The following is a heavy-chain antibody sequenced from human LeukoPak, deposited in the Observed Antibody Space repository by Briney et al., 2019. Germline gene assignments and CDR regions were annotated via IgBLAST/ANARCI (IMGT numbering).Heavy chain of an antibody. D-gene: IGHD7-27*01. V-gene: IGHV4-38-2*01. CDR2: IYHSGST. CDR1: GYSISGSYY. CDR3: ARQETGDLSYYYYYMDV. Sequence: SETLSLTCAVSGYSISGSYYWGWIRQPPGKGLEWLGSIYHSGSTYYNPSLKSRVTISVDTSNNQFSLKLSSVTAADTAVYYCARQETGDLSYYYYYMDVWGKGTTATVYS. J-gene: IGHJ6*03.